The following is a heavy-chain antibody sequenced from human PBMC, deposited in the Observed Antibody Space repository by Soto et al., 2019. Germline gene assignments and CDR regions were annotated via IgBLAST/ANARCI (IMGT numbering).Heavy chain of an antibody. CDR1: GFTFSSYG. V-gene: IGHV3-30*18. CDR3: VKERYAQLWLEDYGMDV. CDR2: ISYDGTDK. J-gene: IGHJ6*02. D-gene: IGHD5-18*01. Sequence: GGSLRLSCAASGFTFSSYGIHWVRQAPGKGREWVALISYDGTDKYYADSVKGRFTISRDNSKNTLYLQMSSLGPEDTAVYYCVKERYAQLWLEDYGMDVWGQGTTVTVSS.